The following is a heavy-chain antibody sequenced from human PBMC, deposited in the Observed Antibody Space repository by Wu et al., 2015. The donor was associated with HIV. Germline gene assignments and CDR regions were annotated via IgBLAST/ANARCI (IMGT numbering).Heavy chain of an antibody. CDR2: IIPFSGVT. Sequence: QVQLVQSEAEVKKPGSSVKVSCKTAGGTFISYTTNWVRQAPGQGLEWMGGIIPFSGVTNYAQKFQGRVTITADESTSTAYMELSSLRSEDTAVYYCARHRDEAYPAYGAEYYDGDNFYLDAFLCLGPRDKWSPSLQ. D-gene: IGHD3-16*01. CDR3: ARHRDEAYPAYGAEYYDGDNFYLDAFLC. V-gene: IGHV1-69*12. CDR1: GGTFISYT. J-gene: IGHJ3*01.